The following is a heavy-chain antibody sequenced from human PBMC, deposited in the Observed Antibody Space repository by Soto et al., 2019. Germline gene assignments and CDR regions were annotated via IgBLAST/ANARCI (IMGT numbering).Heavy chain of an antibody. CDR1: GGSFGGYY. Sequence: SETPSLTCAVYGGSFGGYYWSWIGQPPGKGLEWIGEINHSGSTNYNPSLKSRVTISVDTSKNQFSLKLSSVTAADTAVYYCAGEQWPTSRYFDYWGQGTLVTVSS. CDR3: AGEQWPTSRYFDY. V-gene: IGHV4-34*01. J-gene: IGHJ4*01. CDR2: INHSGST. D-gene: IGHD6-19*01.